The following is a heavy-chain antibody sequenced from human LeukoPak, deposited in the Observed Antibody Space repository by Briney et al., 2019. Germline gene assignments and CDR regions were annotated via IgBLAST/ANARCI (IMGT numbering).Heavy chain of an antibody. D-gene: IGHD2-2*01. J-gene: IGHJ4*02. CDR3: AKGPGYCSSTNCYYFDY. CDR2: IRYDGSNK. Sequence: GGSLRLSCAASGFTFSSYGMHWVREAPGKGLEWGAFIRYDGSNKYSADSVKGRCTISRDNSKNTLYVQMSSLRAEDAAVYYCAKGPGYCSSTNCYYFDYWGQGTLVTVSS. V-gene: IGHV3-30*02. CDR1: GFTFSSYG.